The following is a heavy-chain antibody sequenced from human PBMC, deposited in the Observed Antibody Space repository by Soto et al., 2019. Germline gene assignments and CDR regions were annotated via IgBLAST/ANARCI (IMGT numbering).Heavy chain of an antibody. CDR2: ISAYNGNT. Sequence: ASVKVSCKASGYTFTSYGISWVRQAPGQGLERMGWISAYNGNTNYAQKHQGRVTMTTDTSTSTAYMELRSLRSDDTAVYYCFRDGALGENYYYYGMDVWCQVTTVTVSS. CDR1: GYTFTSYG. D-gene: IGHD3-16*01. CDR3: FRDGALGENYYYYGMDV. V-gene: IGHV1-18*01. J-gene: IGHJ6*02.